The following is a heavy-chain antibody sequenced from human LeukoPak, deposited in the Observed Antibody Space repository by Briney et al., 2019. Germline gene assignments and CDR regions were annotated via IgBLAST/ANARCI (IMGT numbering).Heavy chain of an antibody. CDR1: GYTFTGYY. D-gene: IGHD2-8*01. V-gene: IGHV1-2*02. Sequence: ASVKVSCKASGYTFTGYYMHWVRQAPGQGLEWMGWINPNSGGTNYARKFQGRVTMTRDTSISTAYMELSRLRSDDTAVYYCARGGIVLMVYAEPFDPWGQGTLVTVSS. CDR3: ARGGIVLMVYAEPFDP. J-gene: IGHJ5*02. CDR2: INPNSGGT.